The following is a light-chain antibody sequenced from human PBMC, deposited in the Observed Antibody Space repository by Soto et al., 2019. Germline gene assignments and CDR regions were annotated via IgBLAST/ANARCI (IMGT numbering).Light chain of an antibody. V-gene: IGKV1-5*03. J-gene: IGKJ1*01. Sequence: IQMTQSPSTLSASCGDMVTITCRASHNIERWFAWYQQKPGKAPKLLIYKASSLESGVPSRFSGSGSGTEFTLTISSLQPDDFATYYCQQYNSQWTFGQGTKVDIK. CDR2: KAS. CDR3: QQYNSQWT. CDR1: HNIERW.